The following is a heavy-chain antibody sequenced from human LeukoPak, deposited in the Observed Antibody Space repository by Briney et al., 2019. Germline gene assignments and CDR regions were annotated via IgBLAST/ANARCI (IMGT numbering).Heavy chain of an antibody. CDR1: GFTFSSYW. Sequence: GGSLRLSCAASGFTFSSYWMSWVPQAPGKGLEWVANIKQDGSEKYYVDSVKGRFTISRDNAKNSLYLQMNSLRAEDTAVYYCARERAMGYYYDSSGLIDYWGQGTLVTVSS. V-gene: IGHV3-7*01. D-gene: IGHD3-22*01. CDR3: ARERAMGYYYDSSGLIDY. CDR2: IKQDGSEK. J-gene: IGHJ4*02.